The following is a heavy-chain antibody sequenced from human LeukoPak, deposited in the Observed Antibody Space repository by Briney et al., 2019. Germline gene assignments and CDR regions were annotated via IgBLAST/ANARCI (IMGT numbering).Heavy chain of an antibody. D-gene: IGHD6-13*01. CDR1: GYTFTSYG. V-gene: IGHV1-18*01. CDR3: ARSKGAYSSSWYFGWFDP. J-gene: IGHJ5*02. Sequence: GASVKVSCKASGYTFTSYGISWVRQAPGQGLEWMGWISAYNGNTNYAQKFQGRVTITADESTSTAYMELSSLRSEDTAVYYCARSKGAYSSSWYFGWFDPWGQGTLVTVSS. CDR2: ISAYNGNT.